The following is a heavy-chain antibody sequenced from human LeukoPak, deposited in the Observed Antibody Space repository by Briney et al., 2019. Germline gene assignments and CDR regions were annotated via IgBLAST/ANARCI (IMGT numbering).Heavy chain of an antibody. CDR2: ISSSGSTI. CDR1: GFTFSDYY. D-gene: IGHD5-24*01. CDR3: ARDVTITRYYYYYYGMDV. J-gene: IGHJ6*02. V-gene: IGHV3-11*01. Sequence: TGGSLRLSCAASGFTFSDYYMSWIRQAPGKGLEWVSYISSSGSTIYYADSVKGRVTISRDNAKNSLYLQMNSLRAEDTAVYYCARDVTITRYYYYYYGMDVWGQGTTVTVSS.